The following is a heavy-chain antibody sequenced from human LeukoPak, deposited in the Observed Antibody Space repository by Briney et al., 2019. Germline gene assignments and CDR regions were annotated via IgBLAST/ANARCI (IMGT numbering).Heavy chain of an antibody. D-gene: IGHD2-15*01. CDR2: INAGSGNT. V-gene: IGHV1-3*01. J-gene: IGHJ5*02. Sequence: ASVKVSCKASGYTFTSYAMHWVRQAPGKRLEWIGWINAGSGNTKYSQKFQGRVTITRDTSASTAYMELSSLRSEDTAVYYCARDPWDLGYCSGGSCSPGNNWFDPWGQGTLVTVSS. CDR1: GYTFTSYA. CDR3: ARDPWDLGYCSGGSCSPGNNWFDP.